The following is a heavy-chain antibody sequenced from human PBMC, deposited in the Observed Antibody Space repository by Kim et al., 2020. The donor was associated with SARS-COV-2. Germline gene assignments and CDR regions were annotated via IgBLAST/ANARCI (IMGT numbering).Heavy chain of an antibody. D-gene: IGHD6-19*01. V-gene: IGHV1-69*04. J-gene: IGHJ4*02. Sequence: SVKVSCKASGGTFSSYAISWVRQAPGQGLEWMGRIIPILGIANYAQKFQGRVTITADKSTSTAYMELSSLRSEDTAVYYCARVGSPSVAVPDDYWGQGALVTVSS. CDR3: ARVGSPSVAVPDDY. CDR1: GGTFSSYA. CDR2: IIPILGIA.